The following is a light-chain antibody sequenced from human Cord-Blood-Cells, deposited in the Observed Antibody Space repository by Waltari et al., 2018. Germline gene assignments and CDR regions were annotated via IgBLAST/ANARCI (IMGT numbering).Light chain of an antibody. V-gene: IGKV1-39*01. Sequence: DLQMTQSPSSLSASVAHRVTITCRASQSISSYLNWYQQKPGKAPKLLIYAASSMQSGVPSRFSGSGSGTDFTLTISSLQPEDFAAYYCQQSYSTPYRFGQGTKLEIK. CDR1: QSISSY. J-gene: IGKJ2*03. CDR3: QQSYSTPYR. CDR2: AAS.